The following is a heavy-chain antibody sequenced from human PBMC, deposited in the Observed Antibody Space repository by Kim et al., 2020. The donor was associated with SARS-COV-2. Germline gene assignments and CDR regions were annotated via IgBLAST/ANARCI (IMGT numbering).Heavy chain of an antibody. CDR1: GYTFTSYY. CDR3: ARSGYDFWSGYYTGLTYNWFDP. Sequence: ASVKVSCKASGYTFTSYYMHWVRQAPGQGLEWMGIINPSGGSTSYAQKFQGRVTMTRDTSTSTVYMELSSLRSEDTAVYYCARSGYDFWSGYYTGLTYNWFDPWGQGTLVTVSS. D-gene: IGHD3-3*01. CDR2: INPSGGST. V-gene: IGHV1-46*01. J-gene: IGHJ5*02.